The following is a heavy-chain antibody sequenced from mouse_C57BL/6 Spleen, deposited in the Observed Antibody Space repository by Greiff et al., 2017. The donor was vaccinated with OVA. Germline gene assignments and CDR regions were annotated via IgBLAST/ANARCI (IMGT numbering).Heavy chain of an antibody. J-gene: IGHJ1*03. Sequence: EVKVVESGGGLVQSGRSLRLSCATSGFTFSDFYMEWVRQAPGKGLEWIAASRNKANDYTTEYSASVKGRFIVSRDTSQSILYLQMKALRAEDTAIYYCARDADDYDGYWYFDVWGTGTTVTVSS. V-gene: IGHV7-1*01. CDR2: SRNKANDYTT. D-gene: IGHD2-4*01. CDR1: GFTFSDFY. CDR3: ARDADDYDGYWYFDV.